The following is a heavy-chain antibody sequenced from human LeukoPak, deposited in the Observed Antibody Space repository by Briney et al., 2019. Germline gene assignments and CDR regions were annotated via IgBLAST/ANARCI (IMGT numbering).Heavy chain of an antibody. CDR3: SKGNCSGGTCLLPHDF. J-gene: IGHJ4*02. Sequence: GGSLRLSCAASGFIFSNAWMSWVRQAPGKGLEWVGRIKSKTDGETPTYAAPVKGRFTISRDDSKNTLYLQMNNLRTDDTAVYYCSKGNCSGGTCLLPHDFWGQGTLVTVSS. D-gene: IGHD2-15*01. CDR1: GFIFSNAW. V-gene: IGHV3-15*01. CDR2: IKSKTDGETP.